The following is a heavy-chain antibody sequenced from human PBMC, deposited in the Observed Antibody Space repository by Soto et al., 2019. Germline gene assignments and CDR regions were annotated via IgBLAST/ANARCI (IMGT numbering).Heavy chain of an antibody. CDR1: GGSFSDYY. CDR2: INHSGST. Sequence: QVQLQQRGAGLLKPSETLSLTCAVLGGSFSDYYWTWIRQPPGKGLEWIGEINHSGSTSYNPPLKSPLTLAVDTSTKEFALSRSPVTAPDTASYHCVRCRTFMSRVAFDIWGQGTMVTVSS. CDR3: VRCRTFMSRVAFDI. V-gene: IGHV4-34*02. D-gene: IGHD1-7*01. J-gene: IGHJ3*02.